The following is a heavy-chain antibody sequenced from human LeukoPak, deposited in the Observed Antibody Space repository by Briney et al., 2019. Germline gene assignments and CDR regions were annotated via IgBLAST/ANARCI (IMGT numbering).Heavy chain of an antibody. CDR2: MNPNSGNT. J-gene: IGHJ5*02. Sequence: VASVKVSCKASGYTFTSYDINWVRQATGQGLEWMGWMNPNSGNTGYAQKFQGRVTMTRNTSISTAYMELSSLRSEDTAVYYCARKRRGYCSGGSCFDPWGQGTLVTVSS. CDR1: GYTFTSYD. CDR3: ARKRRGYCSGGSCFDP. V-gene: IGHV1-8*01. D-gene: IGHD2-15*01.